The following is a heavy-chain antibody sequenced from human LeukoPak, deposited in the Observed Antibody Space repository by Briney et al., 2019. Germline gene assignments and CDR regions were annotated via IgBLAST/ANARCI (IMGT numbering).Heavy chain of an antibody. CDR2: ISGSGGST. CDR1: GFIFSSYG. Sequence: GGSLRLSCAASGFIFSSYGMHWVRQAPGKGLEWVSAISGSGGSTYYADSVKGRFTISRDNSKNTLYLQMNSLRAEDTAVYYCAKNRGVAPHYFDYWGQGTLVTVSS. J-gene: IGHJ4*02. V-gene: IGHV3-23*01. CDR3: AKNRGVAPHYFDY. D-gene: IGHD3-10*01.